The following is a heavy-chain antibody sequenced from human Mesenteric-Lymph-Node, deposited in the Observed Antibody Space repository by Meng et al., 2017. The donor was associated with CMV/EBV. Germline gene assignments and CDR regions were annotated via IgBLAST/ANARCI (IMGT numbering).Heavy chain of an antibody. J-gene: IGHJ5*02. CDR1: GYDFSAYW. V-gene: IGHV5-51*01. CDR2: IYPGDSDT. CDR3: ARHHNWFDP. Sequence: GESLKISCMGSGYDFSAYWIGWVRQMPGKGLEWMGIIYPGDSDTRYSPSFQGQVTISADKSISTAYLQWSSLKASDTAMYYCARHHNWFDPWGQGTLVTVSS.